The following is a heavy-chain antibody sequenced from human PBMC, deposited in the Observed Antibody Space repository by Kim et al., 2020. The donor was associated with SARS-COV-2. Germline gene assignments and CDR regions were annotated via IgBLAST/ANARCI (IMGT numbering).Heavy chain of an antibody. Sequence: GGSLRLSCAASGFTFSSYAMLWVRQAPGKGLEWVAVISFDGSNKYYGDSVKGRFTVSRDNSKNTLYLQMNSLRAEDTAVYYCARQGVRGPTYWFDPWGQGTLVTVSS. J-gene: IGHJ5*02. CDR3: ARQGVRGPTYWFDP. V-gene: IGHV3-30*04. D-gene: IGHD3-10*01. CDR2: ISFDGSNK. CDR1: GFTFSSYA.